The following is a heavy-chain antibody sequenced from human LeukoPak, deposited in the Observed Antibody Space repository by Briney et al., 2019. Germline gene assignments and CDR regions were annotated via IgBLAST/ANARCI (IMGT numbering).Heavy chain of an antibody. CDR1: GYTFTRYD. CDR2: MDPNSGNT. D-gene: IGHD3-10*01. J-gene: IGHJ4*02. Sequence: ASVKVSCKASGYTFTRYDINWVRQATGQGLEWMGWMDPNSGNTGYAQKFQGRVTMTRNTSISTAYMELSSLRSEDTAVYYCARVGSGSGSYFFDYWGPGTLVTVSS. V-gene: IGHV1-8*01. CDR3: ARVGSGSGSYFFDY.